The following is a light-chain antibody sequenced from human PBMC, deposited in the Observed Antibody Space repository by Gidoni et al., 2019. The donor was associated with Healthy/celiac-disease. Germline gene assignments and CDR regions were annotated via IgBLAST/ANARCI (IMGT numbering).Light chain of an antibody. CDR2: EVS. J-gene: IGLJ1*01. Sequence: SALTQPASVSGSPGQSITISCTGTSSDVGGYNYVSWYQQHPGKAPKLRIYEVSHRPSGVSNRFSGSKSGNTASLTIAGLQDEDEADYYCSSYTSSSTLGVFGTGTKVTVL. CDR1: SSDVGGYNY. V-gene: IGLV2-14*01. CDR3: SSYTSSSTLGV.